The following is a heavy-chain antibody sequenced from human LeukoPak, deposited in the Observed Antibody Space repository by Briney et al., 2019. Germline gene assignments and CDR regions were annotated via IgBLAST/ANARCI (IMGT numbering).Heavy chain of an antibody. CDR2: ISYSGST. CDR3: ARGWGYYYYYMDV. CDR1: GGSINTGTYY. J-gene: IGHJ6*03. D-gene: IGHD3-16*01. V-gene: IGHV4-31*11. Sequence: SQTLSLTCAVSGGSINTGTYYWTWIRQHAGKGLEWIGCISYSGSTYYSPSLESRVSMSVDTSKNHLSLKVNSVTAADTAVYYCARGWGYYYYYMDVWGNGTTVTVSS.